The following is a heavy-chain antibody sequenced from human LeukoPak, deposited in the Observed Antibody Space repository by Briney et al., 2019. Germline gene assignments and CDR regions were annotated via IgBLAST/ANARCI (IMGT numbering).Heavy chain of an antibody. CDR2: IYYNGDT. CDR3: ARDHWLLSSNTWFYYGMDV. Sequence: PSETLSLTCAVSGVSISPYYWSWIRQPPGKGLEWIGYIYYNGDTSYNPSLRSRVTMSVDASKNQVSLSLRSLTAADTAVYYCARDHWLLSSNTWFYYGMDVWGPGTTVTVSS. CDR1: GVSISPYY. V-gene: IGHV4-59*01. D-gene: IGHD3-3*01. J-gene: IGHJ6*02.